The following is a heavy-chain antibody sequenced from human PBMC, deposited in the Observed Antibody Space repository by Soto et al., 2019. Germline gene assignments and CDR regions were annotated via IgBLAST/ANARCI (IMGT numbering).Heavy chain of an antibody. D-gene: IGHD3-10*01. CDR1: GGTFSSYA. CDR2: LIPIFGTA. J-gene: IGHJ5*02. CDR3: ARDYYGSGSYSPPFDP. Sequence: GASVKVSCKASGGTFSSYAISWVRQAPGQGLEWMGGLIPIFGTANYAQELQGRVTITADESTSTAYMELCSLRSEDTAVYYCARDYYGSGSYSPPFDPWGQGTLVTVSS. V-gene: IGHV1-69*13.